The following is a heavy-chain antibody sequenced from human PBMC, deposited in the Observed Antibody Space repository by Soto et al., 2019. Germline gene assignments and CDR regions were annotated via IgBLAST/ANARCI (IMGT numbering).Heavy chain of an antibody. CDR2: INPNSGGT. Sequence: ASVKVSCKASGYTFTGYYMHWVRQAPGQGLEWMGWINPNSGGTNYAQKFQGRVTMTRDTSISTAYMELSRLRSDDTAVYYCARGPSNSSGWYHLADVWGQGTTVTVSS. CDR3: ARGPSNSSGWYHLADV. CDR1: GYTFTGYY. D-gene: IGHD6-19*01. J-gene: IGHJ6*02. V-gene: IGHV1-2*02.